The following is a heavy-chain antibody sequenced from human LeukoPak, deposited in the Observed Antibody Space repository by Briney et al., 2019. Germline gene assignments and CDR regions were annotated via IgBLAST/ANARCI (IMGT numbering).Heavy chain of an antibody. V-gene: IGHV3-21*01. J-gene: IGHJ4*02. CDR1: GFTFSSYS. D-gene: IGHD6-19*01. CDR3: ASSSSSGWYGRAADY. Sequence: GGSLRLSCAASGFTFSSYSMNWVRQAPGKGLEWVSSISSSSSYIYYAHSVKVRFTISRDNARNSLYLQMDSLRAEDRAVYYGASSSSSGWYGRAADYWGQGTLVTVSS. CDR2: ISSSSSYI.